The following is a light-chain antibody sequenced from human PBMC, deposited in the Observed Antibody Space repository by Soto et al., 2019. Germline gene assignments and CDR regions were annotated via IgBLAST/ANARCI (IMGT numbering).Light chain of an antibody. CDR3: QQYGSSIT. V-gene: IGKV3-20*01. J-gene: IGKJ5*01. CDR2: GAS. CDR1: QSVSSSD. Sequence: EIVLTQSPGTLSLSPRERATLSFRASQSVSSSDLAWCQQKPGQAPRLLICGASSRATGIPDRFSGIGSGTDFTLTISRLEPEDFAVYYCQQYGSSITFGQGTRLEMK.